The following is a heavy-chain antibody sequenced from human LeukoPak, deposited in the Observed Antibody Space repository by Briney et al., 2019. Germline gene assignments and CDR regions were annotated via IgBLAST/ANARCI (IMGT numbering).Heavy chain of an antibody. Sequence: PGGSLRLSCAASGFTFYNYEMHWVRQAPGKGLEWVAIIKPDGSERYYADSVTGRFTISRNNAKNSFYLQVNSLRVEDTAVYFCAGGSGFWSESWGLGTLVTVSS. CDR2: IKPDGSER. V-gene: IGHV3-7*04. CDR3: AGGSGFWSES. D-gene: IGHD3-3*01. CDR1: GFTFYNYE. J-gene: IGHJ4*02.